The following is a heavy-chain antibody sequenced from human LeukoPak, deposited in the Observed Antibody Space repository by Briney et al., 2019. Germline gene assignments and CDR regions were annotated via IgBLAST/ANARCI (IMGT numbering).Heavy chain of an antibody. D-gene: IGHD5-12*01. Sequence: GGSLRLSCAASGFTFNSYAMSWVRQAPGKGLEWVSAISGSGGSTYYADSVKGRFTISRDNSKNTLYLQMNSLRAEDTAVYYCVRDIVATIGDYWGQGTLVTVSS. V-gene: IGHV3-23*01. CDR1: GFTFNSYA. J-gene: IGHJ4*02. CDR2: ISGSGGST. CDR3: VRDIVATIGDY.